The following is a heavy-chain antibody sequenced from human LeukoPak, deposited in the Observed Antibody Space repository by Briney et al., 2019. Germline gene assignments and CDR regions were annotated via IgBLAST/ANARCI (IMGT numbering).Heavy chain of an antibody. CDR1: GGSFSGYY. Sequence: TDTLSLTCAVYGGSFSGYYWSWIRQPPGKGLEWIGELNRSGSTNYNPSLKSRVTISVDTSKNQFSLKLSSVTAADTAVYYCARGYVGYAFDYWGQGTLVTVSS. CDR2: LNRSGST. D-gene: IGHD1-1*01. J-gene: IGHJ4*02. CDR3: ARGYVGYAFDY. V-gene: IGHV4-34*01.